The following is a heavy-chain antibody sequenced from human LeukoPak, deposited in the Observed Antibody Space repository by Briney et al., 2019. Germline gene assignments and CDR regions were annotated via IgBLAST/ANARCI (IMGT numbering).Heavy chain of an antibody. CDR1: GGSFSGYF. V-gene: IGHV4-34*01. D-gene: IGHD3-16*01. CDR2: INHSGST. Sequence: SETLSLTCAVYGGSFSGYFWSWIRQPPGKGLEWIGEINHSGSTNYNPSLKSRVTISVDTSKNQFSLKLSSVTAADTAVYYCARGRGRSAGILPWGQGTLVTVSS. CDR3: ARGRGRSAGILP. J-gene: IGHJ5*02.